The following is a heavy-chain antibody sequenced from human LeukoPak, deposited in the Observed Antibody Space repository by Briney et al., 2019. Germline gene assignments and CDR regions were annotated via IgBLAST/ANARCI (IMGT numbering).Heavy chain of an antibody. D-gene: IGHD1-1*01. CDR3: ARSPPVRTNWNYYDY. CDR2: VGPIGVYT. CDR1: VFTFSDYA. Sequence: GGSLGLSCAASVFTFSDYAMHWVRQAPGKGLEFVSVVGPIGVYTYYANSVKGRFTISRDNSKGTVSLQMGSLRDEDMAVYYCARSPPVRTNWNYYDYWGRGTLVTV. V-gene: IGHV3-64*01. J-gene: IGHJ4*02.